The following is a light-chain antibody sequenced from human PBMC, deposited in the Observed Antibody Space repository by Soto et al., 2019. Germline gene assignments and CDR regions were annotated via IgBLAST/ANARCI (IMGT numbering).Light chain of an antibody. CDR2: AAS. CDR1: QSINNRY. J-gene: IGKJ3*01. Sequence: EIVLTQSPGTLSLSPGERATLSCRASQSINNRYLAWYQQKPGQAPRLLIYAASSRATGIPDRFSGSGSGTDFTLTISRLEPEDFAVYYSQQFGSSPGFPFGPGTKVDIK. V-gene: IGKV3-20*01. CDR3: QQFGSSPGFP.